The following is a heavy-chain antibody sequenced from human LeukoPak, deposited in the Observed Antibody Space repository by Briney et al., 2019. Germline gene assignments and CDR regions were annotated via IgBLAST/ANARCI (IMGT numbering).Heavy chain of an antibody. J-gene: IGHJ4*02. CDR1: GFTFSSYS. CDR2: ISSSSSTI. Sequence: GGSLRLSCAASGFTFSSYSMNWVRQAPGKGLEWVSYISSSSSTIYYADSVKGRFTISRDNAKNSLYLQMNSLRAEDTAVYYCARDSQTLEYSSSWYSLDYWGQGTLVTVSS. V-gene: IGHV3-48*04. D-gene: IGHD6-13*01. CDR3: ARDSQTLEYSSSWYSLDY.